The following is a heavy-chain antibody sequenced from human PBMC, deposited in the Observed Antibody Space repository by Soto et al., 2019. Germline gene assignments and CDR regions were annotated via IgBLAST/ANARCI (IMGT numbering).Heavy chain of an antibody. Sequence: QVQLVESGGGVVQPGRSLRLSCAASGFTFSNYAMHWVRQAPGKGLEWLAIIPYDGDNEYYADSVRGRFTISRDNSKNXXXLXXNKLRHEDTAVYYCAKDGGPVYCNSPGCSAKHFDYWGQGTLVTVSS. CDR2: IPYDGDNE. CDR3: AKDGGPVYCNSPGCSAKHFDY. CDR1: GFTFSNYA. D-gene: IGHD2-2*01. J-gene: IGHJ4*02. V-gene: IGHV3-30*18.